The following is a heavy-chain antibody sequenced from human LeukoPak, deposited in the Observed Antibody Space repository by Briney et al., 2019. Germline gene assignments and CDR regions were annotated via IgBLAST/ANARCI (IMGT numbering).Heavy chain of an antibody. V-gene: IGHV6-1*01. D-gene: IGHD6-25*01. Sequence: SQTLSLTCAISGDSVSSKSATWNWIRQSPSRGLEWLGKTYYRSKWDNDYAVSVNSRITINPDTSKNQFSLQLNSVTPEDTAVYYCARDPRISSGWYFDYWGQGTPVTVSS. CDR3: ARDPRISSGWYFDY. J-gene: IGHJ4*02. CDR2: TYYRSKWDN. CDR1: GDSVSSKSAT.